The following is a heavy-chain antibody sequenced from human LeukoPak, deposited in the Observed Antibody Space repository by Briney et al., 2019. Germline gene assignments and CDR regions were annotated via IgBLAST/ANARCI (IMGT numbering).Heavy chain of an antibody. CDR1: GYTFTSYY. D-gene: IGHD3-22*01. J-gene: IGHJ6*03. V-gene: IGHV1-46*03. CDR3: ARDQAYYDSSGYYYYYYYMDV. Sequence: ASVKVSCKASGYTFTSYYMHWVRQAPGQGLEWMGIINPSGGSTSYARKFQGRVTMTRDTSTSTVYMELSSLRSEDTAVYYCARDQAYYDSSGYYYYYYYMDVWGKGTTVTVSS. CDR2: INPSGGST.